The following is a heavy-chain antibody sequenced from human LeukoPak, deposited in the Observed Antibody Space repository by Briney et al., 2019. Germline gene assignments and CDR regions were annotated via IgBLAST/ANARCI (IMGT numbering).Heavy chain of an antibody. CDR3: ARAGHPREYSYGFWFDP. V-gene: IGHV4-31*03. J-gene: IGHJ5*02. D-gene: IGHD5-18*01. Sequence: PSQTLSLTCTVSGGSISSGDCYWSWIRQHPGKGLEWIGYIYYSGRTYYNPSLKSRVSISVDTSKNQFSLKLSSVTAADTAVYYCARAGHPREYSYGFWFDPWGQGTLVTVSS. CDR1: GGSISSGDCY. CDR2: IYYSGRT.